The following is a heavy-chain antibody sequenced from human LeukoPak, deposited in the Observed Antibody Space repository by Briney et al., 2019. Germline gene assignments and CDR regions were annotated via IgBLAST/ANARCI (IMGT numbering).Heavy chain of an antibody. CDR1: GGSFSGYY. CDR3: ARDVNYYDSSGYPLP. J-gene: IGHJ5*02. Sequence: SETLSLTCAVCGGSFSGYYWSWIRQPPGKGLEWIGEINHSGSTNYNPSLKSRVTISVDTSKNQFSLKLSFVTAADTAVYYCARDVNYYDSSGYPLPWGQGTLVTVSS. V-gene: IGHV4-34*01. CDR2: INHSGST. D-gene: IGHD3-22*01.